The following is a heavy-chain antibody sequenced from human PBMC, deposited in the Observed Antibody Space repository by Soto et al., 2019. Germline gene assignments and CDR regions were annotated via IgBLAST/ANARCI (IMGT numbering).Heavy chain of an antibody. CDR1: GGSISSSTYY. J-gene: IGHJ4*02. D-gene: IGHD2-15*01. Sequence: PSETLSLTCTVSGGSISSSTYYWGWVRQPPGKGLEWIGTIYYSGSTYFNPSLKSRVTISVDTSENQFSLKLSSVTAADTAVYYCARRGGYCRGGYCYFYFDNWGQGTLVTVSS. CDR3: ARRGGYCRGGYCYFYFDN. V-gene: IGHV4-39*01. CDR2: IYYSGST.